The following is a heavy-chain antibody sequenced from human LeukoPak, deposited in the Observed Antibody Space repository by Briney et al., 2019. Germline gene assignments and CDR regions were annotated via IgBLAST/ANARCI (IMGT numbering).Heavy chain of an antibody. Sequence: SETLSLTCTVSGDSFSGISFYWSWIRQPPGKELQYIGYIQYSGSTNYNPSLKSRVTISVDTSKNQFSLKLSSVTAADTAVYYCARYYDSSGYWSTPRFDYWGQGTLVTVSS. CDR1: GDSFSGISFY. CDR3: ARYYDSSGYWSTPRFDY. V-gene: IGHV4-61*01. CDR2: IQYSGST. D-gene: IGHD3-22*01. J-gene: IGHJ4*02.